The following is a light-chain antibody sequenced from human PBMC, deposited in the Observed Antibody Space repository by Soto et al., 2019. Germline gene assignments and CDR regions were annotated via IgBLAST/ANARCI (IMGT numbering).Light chain of an antibody. Sequence: DIQMTQSPSTLSGSVGDRVTITCRASQTISSWFAWYQQKPGKAPKRLIYKASTLKSGVPSRFSGSGSGTEFTLTISSLQPDDFATYYCQHYNSYSEAFGQGTKVDIK. CDR1: QTISSW. J-gene: IGKJ1*01. V-gene: IGKV1-5*03. CDR3: QHYNSYSEA. CDR2: KAS.